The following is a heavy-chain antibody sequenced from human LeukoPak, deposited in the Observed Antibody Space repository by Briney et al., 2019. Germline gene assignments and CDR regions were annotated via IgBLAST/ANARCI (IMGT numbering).Heavy chain of an antibody. V-gene: IGHV4-59*08. CDR2: IYYSGST. J-gene: IGHJ6*03. Sequence: SETLSLTCTVSGGSISSYYWSWIRQPPGKGLEWIGYIYYSGSTNYNPSLKSRVTISVDTSKNQFSLKLSSVTAADTAVYYCARHGFWSGYPYYYYYYMDVRGKGTTVTVSS. D-gene: IGHD3-3*01. CDR1: GGSISSYY. CDR3: ARHGFWSGYPYYYYYYMDV.